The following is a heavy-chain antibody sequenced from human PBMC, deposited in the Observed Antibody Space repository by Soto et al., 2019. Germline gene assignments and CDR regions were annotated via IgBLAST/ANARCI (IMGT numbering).Heavy chain of an antibody. CDR3: ATVDYYDSSGYYYYYGMEV. D-gene: IGHD3-22*01. Sequence: SETLSLTCTVSGSSISSGGYYWSWIRQHPGKGLEWMGYIYYSGSTYYTPSLKSRVTISVDTSKNQFSLKLSSVTAADTAVSSCATVDYYDSSGYYYYYGMEVWGQGTTVTVSS. CDR1: GSSISSGGYY. J-gene: IGHJ6*01. CDR2: IYYSGST. V-gene: IGHV4-31*03.